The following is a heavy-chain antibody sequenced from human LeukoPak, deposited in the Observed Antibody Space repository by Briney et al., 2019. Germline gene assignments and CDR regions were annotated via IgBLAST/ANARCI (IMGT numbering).Heavy chain of an antibody. CDR2: ISGSGGST. J-gene: IGHJ4*02. D-gene: IGHD3-3*01. CDR3: ADGEGRPLNY. Sequence: PGGSLRLSCAASGFTFSSYAMSWVRQAPGKGLEWVSGISGSGGSTYCADSVKGRFAISRDNAKNSLYLQMNSLRAEDTAVYYCADGEGRPLNYWGRGILVTVSS. CDR1: GFTFSSYA. V-gene: IGHV3-23*01.